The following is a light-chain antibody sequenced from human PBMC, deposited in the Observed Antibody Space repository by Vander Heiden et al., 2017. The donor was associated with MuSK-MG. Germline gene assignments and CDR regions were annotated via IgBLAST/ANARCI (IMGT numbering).Light chain of an antibody. V-gene: IGKV3-15*01. J-gene: IGKJ2*01. CDR2: GAS. Sequence: ENVMTLPPVSLSVSPGERATPTCRASQSGSSSESWYQQQPGRAPRILIYGASTRATGIPARFSGSGAGTEFTLTISSLQSEDYAVYYCQQYNNRPPYTFGQGTKLEIK. CDR1: QSGSSS. CDR3: QQYNNRPPYT.